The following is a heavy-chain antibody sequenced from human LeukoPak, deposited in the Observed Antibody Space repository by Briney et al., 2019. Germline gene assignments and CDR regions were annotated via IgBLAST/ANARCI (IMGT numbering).Heavy chain of an antibody. D-gene: IGHD3-3*01. V-gene: IGHV1-8*01. CDR3: AVDFWSGYSNGFDP. J-gene: IGHJ5*02. CDR1: GYTFTSYD. Sequence: ASVKVSCKASGYTFTSYDINWVRQATGQGLEWMGWMNPNSGNTGYAQKFQGRVTMTRNTSISTAYMELSSLRSEDTAVYYCAVDFWSGYSNGFDPWGQGTLVTVSS. CDR2: MNPNSGNT.